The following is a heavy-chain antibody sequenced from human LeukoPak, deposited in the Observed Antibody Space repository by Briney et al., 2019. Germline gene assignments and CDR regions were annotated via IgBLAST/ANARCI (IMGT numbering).Heavy chain of an antibody. CDR2: INPSGTST. CDR1: GYTFTSYN. D-gene: IGHD5-18*01. J-gene: IGHJ4*02. V-gene: IGHV1-46*01. CDR3: AKEAIQLWFGRPYFDY. Sequence: ASVKVSCTASGYTFTSYNIHWVRQAPGQGLEWMGIINPSGTSTRYAEQFQGRVLMTRDTSTSTVYMEVSSPRSEDTAVYYCAKEAIQLWFGRPYFDYWGQGTLVTVSS.